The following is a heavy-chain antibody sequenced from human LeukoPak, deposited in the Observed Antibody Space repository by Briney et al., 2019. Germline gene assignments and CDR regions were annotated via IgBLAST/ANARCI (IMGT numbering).Heavy chain of an antibody. Sequence: GESLKISCKGSGYSFTSYRISWVRQMPGKGLEWMGRIDPSDSYTNYSPSFQGQVTISADKSISTAYLQWSSLKASDTAMYYCARPQEMATILDAFDIWGQGTMVTVSS. CDR2: IDPSDSYT. CDR1: GYSFTSYR. V-gene: IGHV5-10-1*04. D-gene: IGHD5-24*01. J-gene: IGHJ3*02. CDR3: ARPQEMATILDAFDI.